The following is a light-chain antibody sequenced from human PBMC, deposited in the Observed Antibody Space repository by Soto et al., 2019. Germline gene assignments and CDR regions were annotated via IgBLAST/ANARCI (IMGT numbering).Light chain of an antibody. CDR1: SSDVGGYNY. Sequence: QSALTQPRSVSGSPGQSVTISCTGTSSDVGGYNYVSWYQQHPGKAPKLMIYDVSKRPSGVPDRFSGSKSGNTASLTISGLQAEDEPDSSCCSYAGRYSYVFGTGTKVTV. J-gene: IGLJ1*01. V-gene: IGLV2-11*01. CDR3: CSYAGRYSYV. CDR2: DVS.